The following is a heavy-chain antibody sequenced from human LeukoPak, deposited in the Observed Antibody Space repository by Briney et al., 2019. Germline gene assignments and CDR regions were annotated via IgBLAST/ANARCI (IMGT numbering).Heavy chain of an antibody. D-gene: IGHD3-22*01. J-gene: IGHJ3*02. CDR2: IYYSGST. CDR3: AREQNYYDSSGYRNAFDI. CDR1: SGSISSGGNY. V-gene: IGHV4-31*03. Sequence: PSETLSLTCTVSSGSISSGGNYWSWIRQHPGKGLEWIGYIYYSGSTYYNPSLKGRVTISVDTSKNQFSLKLSSVTAADTAVYYCAREQNYYDSSGYRNAFDIWGQGTMVTVSS.